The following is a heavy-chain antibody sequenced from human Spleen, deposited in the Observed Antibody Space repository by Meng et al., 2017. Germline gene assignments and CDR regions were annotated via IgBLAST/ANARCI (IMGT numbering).Heavy chain of an antibody. CDR2: ISAYNGNT. CDR1: GYTFTSYG. D-gene: IGHD3-22*01. V-gene: IGHV1-18*01. Sequence: ASVKVSCKASGYTFTSYGISWVRQAPGQGLEWMGWISAYNGNTNYAQKLQGRVTMTRDTSTSTVYMELSSLRSEDTAVYYCARDYVNYYDSSGYPPGHWGQGTLVTVSS. J-gene: IGHJ4*02. CDR3: ARDYVNYYDSSGYPPGH.